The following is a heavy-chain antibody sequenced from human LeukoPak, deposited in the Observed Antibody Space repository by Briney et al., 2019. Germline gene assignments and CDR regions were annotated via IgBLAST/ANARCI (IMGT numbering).Heavy chain of an antibody. CDR3: AKDYYYYDSSGYYYA. CDR2: ISSSSSYI. V-gene: IGHV3-21*01. Sequence: GGSLRLSCAASGFTFSSYSMNWVRQAPGKGLEWVSSISSSSSYIYYADSVKGRFTISRDNAKNSLYLQMNSLRAEDTAVYYCAKDYYYYDSSGYYYAWGQGTLVTVSS. J-gene: IGHJ4*02. D-gene: IGHD3-22*01. CDR1: GFTFSSYS.